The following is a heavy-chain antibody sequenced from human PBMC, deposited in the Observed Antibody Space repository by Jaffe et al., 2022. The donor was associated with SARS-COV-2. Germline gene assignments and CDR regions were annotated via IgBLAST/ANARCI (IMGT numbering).Heavy chain of an antibody. CDR3: AREVVNYYDSSGYHHEGGGMDV. J-gene: IGHJ6*02. D-gene: IGHD3-22*01. Sequence: QVQLQESGPGLVKPSQTLSLTCTVSGASISTATYYWSWIRQPAGKALEWIGRIYTTGSTKYNPSLKSRVTISVDTSKNQFSLKLSSVTAADTAVFYCAREVVNYYDSSGYHHEGGGMDVWGQGTTVIVSS. CDR2: IYTTGST. V-gene: IGHV4-61*02. CDR1: GASISTATYY.